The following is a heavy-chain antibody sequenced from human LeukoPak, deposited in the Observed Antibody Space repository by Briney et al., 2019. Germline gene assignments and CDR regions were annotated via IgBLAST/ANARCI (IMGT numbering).Heavy chain of an antibody. Sequence: ASVKVSCKASGYTFTSNYIHWVRQAPGQGLEWMGMIYPRDGSSSYAQKFQGRVTVTRDTSTSTVHMELSGLRSEDTAVYYCARDPEGVTPLDYWGQGTLVTVSS. CDR2: IYPRDGSS. V-gene: IGHV1-46*01. J-gene: IGHJ4*02. CDR3: ARDPEGVTPLDY. D-gene: IGHD3-10*01. CDR1: GYTFTSNY.